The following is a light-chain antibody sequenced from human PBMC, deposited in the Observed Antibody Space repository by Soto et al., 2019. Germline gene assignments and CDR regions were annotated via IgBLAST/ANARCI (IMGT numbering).Light chain of an antibody. CDR2: AAS. CDR3: QQSQSFPLT. Sequence: DIQMTHSPSSLSASVGDRVTITYRASQSINRILNWYQQKPGKAPKLLFYAASSVQNGVPSRFSGSGSGKDFTLTINNLQAEDFATYYCQQSQSFPLTFGGGTKVEIK. CDR1: QSINRI. V-gene: IGKV1-39*01. J-gene: IGKJ4*01.